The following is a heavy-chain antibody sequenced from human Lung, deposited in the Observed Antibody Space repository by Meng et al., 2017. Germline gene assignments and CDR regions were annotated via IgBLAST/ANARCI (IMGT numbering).Heavy chain of an antibody. Sequence: QVQQQQWGSGLVRPSETLSLSCVVSGGSFSDYYWRWIRQPPGKGLEWIGEINHSGSTNYNPSLESRATISVDTSQNNLSLKLSSVTAADSAVYYCARGPTTMAHDFDYWGQGTLVTVSS. CDR3: ARGPTTMAHDFDY. CDR1: GGSFSDYY. J-gene: IGHJ4*02. CDR2: INHSGST. D-gene: IGHD4-11*01. V-gene: IGHV4-34*01.